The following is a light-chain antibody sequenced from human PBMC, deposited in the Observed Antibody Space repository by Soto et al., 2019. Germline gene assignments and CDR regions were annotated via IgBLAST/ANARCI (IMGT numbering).Light chain of an antibody. V-gene: IGKV1-12*01. CDR3: KQSKSFPLT. CDR2: AAS. Sequence: DIQMTQSPSSLSASGGDRVTITCRASQGIDRWLVWYQQKPGKAPKVLIYAASTLRSGVPSRFSGSGSGTDFSLNISSLQPEDLATYYCKQSKSFPLTFGGGTKVDIK. CDR1: QGIDRW. J-gene: IGKJ4*01.